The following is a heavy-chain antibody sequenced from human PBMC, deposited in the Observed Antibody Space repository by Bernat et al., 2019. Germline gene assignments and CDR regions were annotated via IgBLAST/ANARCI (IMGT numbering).Heavy chain of an antibody. CDR2: IYYSGST. J-gene: IGHJ4*02. Sequence: QVQLQESGPGLVKPSETLSLTCTVSGGSVSSDSYYWSWIRQPPGKGLEWIGYIYYSGSTKYNPSLKSRATISVDTSKNQFSLKVSSVTAADTAVYYCAREGGSYLGIDYWGQGTLVTVS. CDR1: GGSVSSDSYY. CDR3: AREGGSYLGIDY. V-gene: IGHV4-61*01. D-gene: IGHD1-26*01.